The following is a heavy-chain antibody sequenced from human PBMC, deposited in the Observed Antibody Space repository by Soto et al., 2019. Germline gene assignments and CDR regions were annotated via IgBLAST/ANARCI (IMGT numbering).Heavy chain of an antibody. V-gene: IGHV4-39*01. D-gene: IGHD6-19*01. CDR3: ARPARQDTVAGNY. J-gene: IGHJ4*02. CDR1: VGSISSSSYY. Sequence: QLHLQESGPGLVKPSETLSLTCTVSVGSISSSSYYWDWIRQPPGKGLEWIGSIYYTGITHYNPSLKSRATISIDTSKNQFSLNLNSVTATDTAVYYCARPARQDTVAGNYWGQGTLVTVSS. CDR2: IYYTGIT.